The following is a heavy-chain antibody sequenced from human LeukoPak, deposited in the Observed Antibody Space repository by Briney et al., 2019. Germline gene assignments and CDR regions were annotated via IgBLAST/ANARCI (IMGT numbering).Heavy chain of an antibody. J-gene: IGHJ4*02. CDR1: GGSISNYH. D-gene: IGHD4-11*01. Sequence: KPSETLSLTCTVSGGSISNYHWTWIRQSPGRGLEWFGYLWYTGSANYSPSHKRLVTTSVDTSNNQLSLELTSLTAADTAVYYCARLGQPVQPRDYLRYCDYWGQGTLVTVSS. CDR3: ARLGQPVQPRDYLRYCDY. CDR2: LWYTGSA. V-gene: IGHV4-59*08.